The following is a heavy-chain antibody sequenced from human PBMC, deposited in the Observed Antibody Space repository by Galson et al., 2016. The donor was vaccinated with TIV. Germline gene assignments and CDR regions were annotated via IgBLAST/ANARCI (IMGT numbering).Heavy chain of an antibody. Sequence: CAISGDSVSSNSAAWNWLRQSPSRGLEWLGRTFYRSKWYNDYAPSVKSRITINPDTSKNQFSLQLNSWTPEDTAVYYCARATPSVFGVIMTLDYWGQGTLVTVSS. CDR2: TFYRSKWYN. D-gene: IGHD3-3*01. CDR1: GDSVSSNSAA. V-gene: IGHV6-1*01. CDR3: ARATPSVFGVIMTLDY. J-gene: IGHJ4*02.